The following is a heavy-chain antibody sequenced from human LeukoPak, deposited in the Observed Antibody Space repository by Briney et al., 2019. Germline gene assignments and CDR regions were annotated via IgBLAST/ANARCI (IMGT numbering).Heavy chain of an antibody. D-gene: IGHD5-18*01. J-gene: IGHJ4*02. CDR2: ISGSRGST. CDR3: AKDRVRLWLTFDY. Sequence: GGSLRVSCAASGFTFSSYAMSWVRQAPGKGLEWVSAISGSRGSTYYADSVKGRFTISRDNSKNTLYLQMNSLRAEDTAVYYCAKDRVRLWLTFDYWGQGTLVTVSS. CDR1: GFTFSSYA. V-gene: IGHV3-23*01.